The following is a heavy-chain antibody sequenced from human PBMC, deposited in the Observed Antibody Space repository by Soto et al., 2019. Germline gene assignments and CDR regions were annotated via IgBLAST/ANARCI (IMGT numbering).Heavy chain of an antibody. J-gene: IGHJ6*02. CDR3: ARGRFGEFHYYYYGMDV. Sequence: PSETLSLTCTVSGGSISSYYWSWIRQPPGKGLEWIGYIYYSGSTNYNPSLKSRVTISVDTSKNQFSLKLSSVTAADTAVYYFARGRFGEFHYYYYGMDVWGQGTTVTVSS. V-gene: IGHV4-59*01. CDR1: GGSISSYY. D-gene: IGHD3-10*01. CDR2: IYYSGST.